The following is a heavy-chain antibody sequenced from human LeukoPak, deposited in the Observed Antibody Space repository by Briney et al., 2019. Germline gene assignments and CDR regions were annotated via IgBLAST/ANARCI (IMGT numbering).Heavy chain of an antibody. CDR3: ARRAHNSVYFDY. J-gene: IGHJ4*02. Sequence: KSSETLSLTCAVYGGSFSGYYWSWIRQPPGKGLEWIGSIYYSGSSYYNPSLKSRVTISVDTSKNQFSLKLSSVTAADTAVYYCARRAHNSVYFDYWGQGTLVTVSS. V-gene: IGHV4-34*01. D-gene: IGHD5-24*01. CDR1: GGSFSGYY. CDR2: IYYSGSS.